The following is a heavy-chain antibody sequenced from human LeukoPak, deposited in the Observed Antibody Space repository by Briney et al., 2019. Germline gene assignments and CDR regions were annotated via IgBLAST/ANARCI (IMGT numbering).Heavy chain of an antibody. Sequence: PGGSLRLSCAASGFTFSSYWMHWVRQAPGKGLVWVSRVNGDGSSTTYADSVEGRFTISRDNSKNTVYLQMSSLRAEDTALYYCATGLRAFDYWGRGSLVTVSS. V-gene: IGHV3-74*03. CDR2: VNGDGSST. CDR3: ATGLRAFDY. CDR1: GFTFSSYW. J-gene: IGHJ4*02. D-gene: IGHD3/OR15-3a*01.